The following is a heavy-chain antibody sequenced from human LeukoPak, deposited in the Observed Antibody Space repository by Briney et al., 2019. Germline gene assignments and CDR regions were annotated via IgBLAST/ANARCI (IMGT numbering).Heavy chain of an antibody. CDR2: ISAYNGNT. D-gene: IGHD1-26*01. CDR3: ARGRGIVPTGLGDY. CDR1: GYNFISYG. J-gene: IGHJ4*02. Sequence: ASVKVSCKASGYNFISYGINWVRQAPGQGLEWMGWISAYNGNTNYAQKLQGRVTMTTDTSTSTVYMELRSLRSDDTAVYYCARGRGIVPTGLGDYWGQGTLVTVSS. V-gene: IGHV1-18*01.